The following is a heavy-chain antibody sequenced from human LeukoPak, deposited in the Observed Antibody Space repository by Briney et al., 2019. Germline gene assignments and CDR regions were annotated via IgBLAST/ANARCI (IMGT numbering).Heavy chain of an antibody. J-gene: IGHJ2*01. CDR3: ARDNTWYFDL. CDR2: ISPYSGNT. CDR1: GYTFNTYA. D-gene: IGHD2/OR15-2a*01. V-gene: IGHV1-18*01. Sequence: ASVKVSCKASGYTFNTYAISWVRQAPGQGLEWMGWISPYSGNTNSAQKFQGRVTMTTDTSTSAAYMELRSLRSDDTAVYYCARDNTWYFDLWGRGTLVTVSP.